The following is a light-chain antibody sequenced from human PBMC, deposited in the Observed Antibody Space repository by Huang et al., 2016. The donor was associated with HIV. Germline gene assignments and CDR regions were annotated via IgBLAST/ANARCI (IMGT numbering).Light chain of an antibody. V-gene: IGKV1-39*01. CDR1: QNIRNY. Sequence: DIQMTQSPSSLSVSVGDRVTITCRASQNIRNYLNWYQQRPGKAPNLLNFGASSLQSGGPSRFSGSGSGTVFTLTISSLQPEDFATYYCQQTSTAPMYSFGQGTELEIK. CDR2: GAS. CDR3: QQTSTAPMYS. J-gene: IGKJ2*03.